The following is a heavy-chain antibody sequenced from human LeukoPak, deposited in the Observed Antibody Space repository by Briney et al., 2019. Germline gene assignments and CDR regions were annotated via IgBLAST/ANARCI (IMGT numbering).Heavy chain of an antibody. J-gene: IGHJ4*02. CDR2: ITWNSGSV. Sequence: GRSLRLSCGASGFTFSVYGMHWVRQSPGKGLEWVSGITWNSGSVGYADSVKGRFTISRDNAKNSLYLQMNSLRAEDTAFYYCARDISYSSSWQFDYWGQGTLVTVSS. CDR3: ARDISYSSSWQFDY. V-gene: IGHV3-9*01. D-gene: IGHD6-13*01. CDR1: GFTFSVYG.